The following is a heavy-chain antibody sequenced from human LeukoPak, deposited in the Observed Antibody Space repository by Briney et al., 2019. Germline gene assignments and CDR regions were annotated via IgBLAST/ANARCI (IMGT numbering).Heavy chain of an antibody. J-gene: IGHJ4*02. Sequence: GGSLRLSCVASGFPFSSYWMTWVRQAPGKGLEWVANIKQDGSKKSYVDSVKGRFTISRDNAKNSLYLQMNSLRAEDTAVYYCARDTWSGYPNYWGQGTLVTVSS. CDR2: IKQDGSKK. CDR3: ARDTWSGYPNY. D-gene: IGHD3-3*01. CDR1: GFPFSSYW. V-gene: IGHV3-7*01.